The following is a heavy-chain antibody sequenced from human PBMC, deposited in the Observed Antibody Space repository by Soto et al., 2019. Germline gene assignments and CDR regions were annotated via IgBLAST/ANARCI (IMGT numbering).Heavy chain of an antibody. CDR2: IRGSGTET. J-gene: IGHJ5*02. CDR1: GFSFSNYA. V-gene: IGHV3-23*01. D-gene: IGHD1-26*01. CDR3: ARSEGAEGVVWFDT. Sequence: EVQLLESGGDLVQPGGSLRVSCVASGFSFSNYAMSWVRQAPGKGLEWVSGIRGSGTETHYADSVKGRFTISRDNSKNTVYLETHSLHVGDTAVYYCARSEGAEGVVWFDTWGQGTLVTVSS.